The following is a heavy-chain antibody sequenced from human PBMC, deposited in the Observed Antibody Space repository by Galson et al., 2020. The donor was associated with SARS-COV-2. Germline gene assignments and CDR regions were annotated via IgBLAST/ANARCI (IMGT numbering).Heavy chain of an antibody. J-gene: IGHJ4*02. D-gene: IGHD3-22*01. CDR2: ISYDGGNI. V-gene: IGHV3-30-3*01. CDR1: GFTFTSYV. CDR3: ARGAYYYDSSGYFYPRDY. Sequence: GESLKISCTASGFTFTSYVMHWVRQAPGKGLEWVAVISYDGGNIDYAGSVKGRFTISRDSSKNTLYLQMNSLRAEDTAVYYCARGAYYYDSSGYFYPRDYWGQGTLVAVSS.